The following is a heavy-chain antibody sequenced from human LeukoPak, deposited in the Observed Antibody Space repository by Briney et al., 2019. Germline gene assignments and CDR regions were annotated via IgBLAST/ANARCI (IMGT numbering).Heavy chain of an antibody. J-gene: IGHJ5*02. CDR1: GYSFTTYW. D-gene: IGHD6-13*01. Sequence: GESLKISCQGSGYSFTTYWIGWVRQMPVKGLEWMGIIYPGDSDTRYSPSFQGQVTISADKSISTAYLQCSSLKASDTAMYYCARRTPYPYSSSWYESNWFDPWGQGTLVTVSS. CDR2: IYPGDSDT. V-gene: IGHV5-51*01. CDR3: ARRTPYPYSSSWYESNWFDP.